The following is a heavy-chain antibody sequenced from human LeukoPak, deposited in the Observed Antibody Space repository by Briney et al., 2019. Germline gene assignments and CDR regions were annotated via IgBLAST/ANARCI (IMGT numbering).Heavy chain of an antibody. D-gene: IGHD6-13*01. CDR2: IKQDGSEK. CDR3: TREAAAGIDY. J-gene: IGHJ4*02. V-gene: IGHV3-7*01. Sequence: GGSLRLSCAASGFSFSSYDMNWVRQAPGKGLEWVANIKQDGSEKYYLDSVKGRFTISRDNAKNSLYLQMNSLRAEDTAVYFCTREAAAGIDYWGQGTLVTVSS. CDR1: GFSFSSYD.